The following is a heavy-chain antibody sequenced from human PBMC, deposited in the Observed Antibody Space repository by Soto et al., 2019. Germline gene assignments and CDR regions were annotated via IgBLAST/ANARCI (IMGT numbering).Heavy chain of an antibody. J-gene: IGHJ6*03. CDR2: INHSGST. Sequence: SETLSLTCAVYGGSFSGYYWSWIRQPPGKGLEWIGEINHSGSTNYNPSLKSRVTISVDTSKNQFSLKLSSVTAADTAVYYCARQSYYYYYMDVWGKGTTVTVSS. V-gene: IGHV4-34*01. CDR1: GGSFSGYY. CDR3: ARQSYYYYYMDV.